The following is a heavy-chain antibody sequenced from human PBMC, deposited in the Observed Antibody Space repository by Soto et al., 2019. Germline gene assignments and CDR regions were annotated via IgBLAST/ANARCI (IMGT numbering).Heavy chain of an antibody. CDR3: ARCKQKVIHCAMDV. Sequence: VQLVESGGGLVQPGGSLRLSCAGSGFTLSDHYIDWVRQAPGKGLEWVAFINYDGSSKFYGDSVKGRFTVSRDNSKNTLFLQLNSLRGEDTATYYCARCKQKVIHCAMDVWGQGATVTVTS. CDR1: GFTLSDHY. V-gene: IGHV3-33*08. J-gene: IGHJ6*02. CDR2: INYDGSSK. D-gene: IGHD2-21*01.